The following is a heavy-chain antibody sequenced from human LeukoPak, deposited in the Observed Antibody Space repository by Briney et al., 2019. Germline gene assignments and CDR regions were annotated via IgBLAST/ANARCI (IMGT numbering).Heavy chain of an antibody. CDR3: ARLGELSSDDY. CDR1: GYTFTSYD. J-gene: IGHJ4*02. D-gene: IGHD3-16*02. CDR2: MNPNSGNT. Sequence: ASVKVSCKASGYTFTSYDINWVRQATGQGPEWMGWMNPNSGNTGYAQKFRGRVSITRNTSISTAYMELSSLVSEDTAVYYCARLGELSSDDYWAREPWSPSPQ. V-gene: IGHV1-8*03.